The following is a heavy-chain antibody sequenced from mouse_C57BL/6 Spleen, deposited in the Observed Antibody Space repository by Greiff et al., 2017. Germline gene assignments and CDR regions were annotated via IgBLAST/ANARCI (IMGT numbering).Heavy chain of an antibody. D-gene: IGHD2-1*01. J-gene: IGHJ3*01. V-gene: IGHV1-15*01. CDR2: IDPETGGT. CDR3: AIYYGNYWFAY. CDR1: GYTFADYE. Sequence: QVQLKQSGAELVRPGASVTLSCKASGYTFADYEMHWVKQTPVHGLEWIGAIDPETGGTAYNQKFKGKAILTADKSSSTAYMELRSLTSEDSAVYYCAIYYGNYWFAYWGQGTLVTVSA.